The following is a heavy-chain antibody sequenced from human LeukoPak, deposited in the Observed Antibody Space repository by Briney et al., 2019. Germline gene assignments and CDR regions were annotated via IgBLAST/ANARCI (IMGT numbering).Heavy chain of an antibody. D-gene: IGHD1-20*01. J-gene: IGHJ4*02. Sequence: GGSLRLSCAASGFTFGSYGMHWVRQAPGKGLEWVAFIRYDGSNKYYADSVKGRFTISRDNSKNTLYLQMSSLRAEDTAVYYCAKTPTNWNDFDYWGQGTLVTVSS. CDR2: IRYDGSNK. CDR1: GFTFGSYG. CDR3: AKTPTNWNDFDY. V-gene: IGHV3-30*02.